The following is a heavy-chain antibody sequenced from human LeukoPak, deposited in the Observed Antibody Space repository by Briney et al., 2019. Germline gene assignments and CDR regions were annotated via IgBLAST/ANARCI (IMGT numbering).Heavy chain of an antibody. V-gene: IGHV3-30*03. J-gene: IGHJ6*02. CDR1: GFTFSSYG. CDR2: ISYDGSNK. CDR3: ARNEKSAMGQYYYYGMDV. D-gene: IGHD2-2*01. Sequence: GGSLRPSCAASGFTFSSYGMHWVRQAPGKGLEWVAVISYDGSNKYYADSVKGRFTISRDNSKNTLYLQMNSLRAEDTAVYYCARNEKSAMGQYYYYGMDVWGQGTTVTVSS.